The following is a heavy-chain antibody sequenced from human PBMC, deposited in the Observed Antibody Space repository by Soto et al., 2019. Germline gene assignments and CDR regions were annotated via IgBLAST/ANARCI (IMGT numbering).Heavy chain of an antibody. V-gene: IGHV4-39*01. D-gene: IGHD6-19*01. CDR1: GGSISSSSYY. Sequence: QLQLQESGPGLVKPSETLSLTCTVSGGSISSSSYYWGWIRQPPGKGLEWIGSIYYSGSTYYNPSLKSRVTISVDTSKNQFSLKLSSVTAADTAVYYCARHGAVAGPGRFDPWGQGTLVTVSS. J-gene: IGHJ5*02. CDR3: ARHGAVAGPGRFDP. CDR2: IYYSGST.